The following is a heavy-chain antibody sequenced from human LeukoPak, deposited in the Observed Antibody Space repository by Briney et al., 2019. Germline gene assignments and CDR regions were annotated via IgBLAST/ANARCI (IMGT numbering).Heavy chain of an antibody. V-gene: IGHV1-69*05. CDR1: GGTFSSYA. CDR3: ARDFDCRTAFNDY. CDR2: IIPIFGTA. J-gene: IGHJ4*02. Sequence: ASVKVSCKASGGTFSSYAISWVRQAPGQGLEWMGRIIPIFGTANYAQKFQGRVTITTDESTSTAYMELSSLRSEDTAVYYCARDFDCRTAFNDYWGQGTLVTVSS. D-gene: IGHD3-9*01.